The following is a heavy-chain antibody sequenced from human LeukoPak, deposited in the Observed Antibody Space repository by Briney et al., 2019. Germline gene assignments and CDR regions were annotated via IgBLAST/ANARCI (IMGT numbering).Heavy chain of an antibody. J-gene: IGHJ6*02. D-gene: IGHD6-13*01. CDR1: GYTFTGHY. CDR2: INPNSGGT. Sequence: VASVKVSCKASGYTFTGHYMHWVRQVPGQGLEWMGRINPNSGGTNFAQKFQGWVTMTTDTSISTAYMELNRLKSDDTAVYYCARDLVGYSNRWLGDYYYGMDVWGQGTTVTVSS. V-gene: IGHV1-2*04. CDR3: ARDLVGYSNRWLGDYYYGMDV.